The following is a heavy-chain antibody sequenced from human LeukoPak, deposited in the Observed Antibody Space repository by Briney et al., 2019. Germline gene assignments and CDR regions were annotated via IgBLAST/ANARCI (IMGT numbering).Heavy chain of an antibody. CDR2: IYPGGSDT. CDR3: ARHVGHCSGGSCYCDY. D-gene: IGHD2-15*01. CDR1: GYRFTSYW. Sequence: GESLKISCQGSGYRFTSYWIAWVRQMPGKGLEWMGFIYPGGSDTTYSPSFQGQVTLSVDKSISTAYLQWSSLKASDTAMYYCARHVGHCSGGSCYCDYWGQGTLVTVSS. J-gene: IGHJ4*02. V-gene: IGHV5-51*01.